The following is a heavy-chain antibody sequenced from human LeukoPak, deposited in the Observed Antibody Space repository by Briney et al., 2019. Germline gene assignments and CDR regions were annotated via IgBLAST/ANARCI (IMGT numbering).Heavy chain of an antibody. CDR3: ARDLEDYYASGTYYAVDY. CDR2: ISSSSSYI. CDR1: GFTFSSYS. V-gene: IGHV3-21*04. J-gene: IGHJ4*02. Sequence: PGGSLRLSCAASGFTFSSYSMNWVRQAPGKGLEWVSSISSSSSYIYYADSVKGRFTISRDNAQNSLYLQMNSLRAEDTAVYYCARDLEDYYASGTYYAVDYWGQGTLVTVSS. D-gene: IGHD3-10*01.